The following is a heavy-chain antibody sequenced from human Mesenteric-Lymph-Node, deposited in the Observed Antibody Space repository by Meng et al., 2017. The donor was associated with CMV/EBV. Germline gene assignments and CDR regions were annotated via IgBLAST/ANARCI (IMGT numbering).Heavy chain of an antibody. D-gene: IGHD5-24*01. J-gene: IGHJ5*02. CDR1: GGSFSGYY. V-gene: IGHV4-34*01. CDR2: INHSGST. CDR3: ARDPYNRGWFDP. Sequence: LTCAVDGGSFSGYYWSWIRQPPGKGLEWIGEINHSGSTNYNPSLKSRVTISVDTSKNQFSLKLSSVTVADTAVYYCARDPYNRGWFDPWGQGTLVTVSS.